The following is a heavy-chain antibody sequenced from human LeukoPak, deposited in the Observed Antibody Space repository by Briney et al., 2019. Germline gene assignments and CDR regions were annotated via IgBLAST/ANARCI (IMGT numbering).Heavy chain of an antibody. CDR2: ISSNGGST. J-gene: IGHJ4*02. Sequence: QPGGSLRLSCAASGFTFSFYAMHWVRQAPGKGLEYVSAISSNGGSTYYANSVKGRFTISRDNSKNTLYLQMGSLRVDDMAVYYCARISSGSGWPGVYFDYWGQGTLVTVSS. V-gene: IGHV3-64*01. CDR3: ARISSGSGWPGVYFDY. D-gene: IGHD6-19*01. CDR1: GFTFSFYA.